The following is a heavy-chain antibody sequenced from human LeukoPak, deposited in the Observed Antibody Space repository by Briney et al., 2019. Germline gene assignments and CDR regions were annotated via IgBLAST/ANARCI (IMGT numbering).Heavy chain of an antibody. CDR1: GGSFSGYY. V-gene: IGHV4-34*01. Sequence: SETLSLTCAVYGGSFSGYYWSWIRQPPGKGLEWIGEINHSGSTNYNPSLKSRVTISVDTSKNQFSLKLSSVTAADTAVYYCARRYSGYDFTRFDPWGQGTLVTVSS. CDR2: INHSGST. J-gene: IGHJ5*02. CDR3: ARRYSGYDFTRFDP. D-gene: IGHD5-12*01.